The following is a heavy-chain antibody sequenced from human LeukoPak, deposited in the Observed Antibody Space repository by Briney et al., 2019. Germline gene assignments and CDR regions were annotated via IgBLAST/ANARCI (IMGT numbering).Heavy chain of an antibody. CDR1: GDSVSSNSAA. J-gene: IGHJ1*01. V-gene: IGHV6-1*01. CDR2: TYYRSKWYN. CDR3: ARAPYYYDSTLYFQH. Sequence: SQTLSLTCAISGDSVSSNSAAWNWIRQSPSRGLEWLGRTYYRSKWYNDYAVSVKSRITINPDTPKNQFSLQLNSVTPEDTAVYYCARAPYYYDSTLYFQHWGQGTLVTVSS. D-gene: IGHD3-22*01.